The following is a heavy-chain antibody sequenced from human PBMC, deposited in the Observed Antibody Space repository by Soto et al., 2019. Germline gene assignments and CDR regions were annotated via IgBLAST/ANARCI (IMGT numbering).Heavy chain of an antibody. D-gene: IGHD3-10*01. V-gene: IGHV4-31*03. Sequence: QVQLQESGPGLVKPSQTLSLTCTVSGGSTSSGGYYWSWIRQHPGKGLEWIGYIYYSGSTYCNPSLKRRVTIAVDTSKKPFARMLRSVTAADTAGYSCVWGYGSSSYYTDDWGQGTAVPVSS. CDR1: GGSTSSGGYY. J-gene: IGHJ6*03. CDR3: VWGYGSSSYYTDD. CDR2: IYYSGST.